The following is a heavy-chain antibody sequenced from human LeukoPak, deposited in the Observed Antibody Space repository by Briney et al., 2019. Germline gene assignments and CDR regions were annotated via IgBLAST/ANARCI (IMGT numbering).Heavy chain of an antibody. CDR3: ARDARTIAAAGTLDY. D-gene: IGHD6-13*01. J-gene: IGHJ4*02. CDR2: INPSGGST. V-gene: IGHV1-46*01. CDR1: GYTLTELS. Sequence: GASVKVSCKVSGYTLTELSMHWVRQAPGQGLEWMGIINPSGGSTSYAQKFQGRVTMTRDTSTSTVYMELSSLRSEDTAVYYCARDARTIAAAGTLDYWGQGTLVTVSS.